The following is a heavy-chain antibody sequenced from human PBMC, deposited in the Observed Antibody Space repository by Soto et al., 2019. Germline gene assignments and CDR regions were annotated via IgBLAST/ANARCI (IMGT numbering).Heavy chain of an antibody. CDR2: ISAYNGNT. D-gene: IGHD2-2*01. CDR1: GYTFTSYG. V-gene: IGHV1-18*04. Sequence: ASVKVSCKASGYTFTSYGISWVRQAPGQGLEWMGWISAYNGNTNYAQKLQGRVTMTTDTSTSTAYMELRSLRSDDTAVYYCARLGYCSSTSCYLLDYWGQGTLVTVSS. CDR3: ARLGYCSSTSCYLLDY. J-gene: IGHJ4*02.